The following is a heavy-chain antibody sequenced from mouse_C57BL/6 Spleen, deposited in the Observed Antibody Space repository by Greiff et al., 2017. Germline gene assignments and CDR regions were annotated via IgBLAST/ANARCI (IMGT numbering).Heavy chain of an antibody. V-gene: IGHV1-80*01. CDR2: IYPGDGDT. CDR3: ASLFITTGFDY. J-gene: IGHJ2*01. D-gene: IGHD1-1*01. Sequence: QVQLKESGAELVKPGASVKISCKASGYAFSSYWMNWVKQRPGKGLEWIGQIYPGDGDTNYNGKFKGKATLTADKSSSTAYMQLSSLTSEDSAVYFCASLFITTGFDYWGQGTTLTVSS. CDR1: GYAFSSYW.